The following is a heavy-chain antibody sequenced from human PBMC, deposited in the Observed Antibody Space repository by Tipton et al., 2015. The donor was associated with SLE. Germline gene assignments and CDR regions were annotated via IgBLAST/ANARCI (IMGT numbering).Heavy chain of an antibody. V-gene: IGHV4-31*03. Sequence: TLSLTCTVSGGSISSVTYYWTWIRQHPGKGLEWIGYIYFTGRTYYNPSLKSRLTISLDTSKNQFSLKMSSVTAADTAVYYCATFFGHSSASPDALDIWGQGTMVTVSS. J-gene: IGHJ3*02. CDR1: GGSISSVTYY. D-gene: IGHD6-6*01. CDR2: IYFTGRT. CDR3: ATFFGHSSASPDALDI.